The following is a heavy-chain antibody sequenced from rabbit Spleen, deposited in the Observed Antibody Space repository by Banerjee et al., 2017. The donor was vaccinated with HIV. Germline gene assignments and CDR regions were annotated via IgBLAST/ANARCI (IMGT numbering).Heavy chain of an antibody. V-gene: IGHV1S45*01. CDR3: ARDLGRSSPSKNL. D-gene: IGHD5-1*01. CDR1: GFSFSSSYW. Sequence: QEQLEESGGDLVKPEGSLTLTCTASGFSFSSSYWICWVRQAPGKGLEWIACIYTGSSGGTYYASWAKGRFTISKTSSTTVTLQMTSLTAADTATYFCARDLGRSSPSKNLWGPGTLVTVS. CDR2: IYTGSSGGT. J-gene: IGHJ4*01.